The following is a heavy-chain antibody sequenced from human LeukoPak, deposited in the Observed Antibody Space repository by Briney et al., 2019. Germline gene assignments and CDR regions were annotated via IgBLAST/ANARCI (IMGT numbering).Heavy chain of an antibody. CDR2: ISNSGSTI. CDR1: GFTVSSNY. CDR3: ARVKGSYSNGD. D-gene: IGHD6-19*01. Sequence: GGSLRLSCAASGFTVSSNYMSWVRQAPGKGLEWVSYISNSGSTIYYADSVKGRFTISRDNAKNSLYLEMNSLRAEDTAVCYCARVKGSYSNGDWGQGTLVTVSS. V-gene: IGHV3-11*01. J-gene: IGHJ4*02.